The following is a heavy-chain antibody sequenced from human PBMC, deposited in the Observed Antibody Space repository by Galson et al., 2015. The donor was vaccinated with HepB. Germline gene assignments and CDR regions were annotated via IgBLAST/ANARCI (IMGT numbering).Heavy chain of an antibody. CDR1: GFTFSSLG. CDR2: IGVNAGST. D-gene: IGHD1-1*01. Sequence: SLRLSCAASGFTFSSLGMTWVRQAPGKGLECVSAIGVNAGSTDYADSVKGRFTISRVNSKNMLYLQMNNLRAEDTAVYYCAKGTTNLDYWGQGTLVTVSS. CDR3: AKGTTNLDY. J-gene: IGHJ4*02. V-gene: IGHV3-23*01.